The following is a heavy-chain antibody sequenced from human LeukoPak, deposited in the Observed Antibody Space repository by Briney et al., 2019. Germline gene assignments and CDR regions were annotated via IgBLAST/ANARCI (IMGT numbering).Heavy chain of an antibody. CDR2: IKQDGRIK. Sequence: GGPLRLSCTASGFTFSSYCMNWVRQAPGKGLEGVHNIKQDGRIKDYVDSVKARFTISRDNAKNSLYLQMNSLRAEDTAVYYCARDVPYSSLEDWGQGTLVTVSS. D-gene: IGHD6-19*01. CDR1: GFTFSSYC. J-gene: IGHJ4*02. CDR3: ARDVPYSSLED. V-gene: IGHV3-7*03.